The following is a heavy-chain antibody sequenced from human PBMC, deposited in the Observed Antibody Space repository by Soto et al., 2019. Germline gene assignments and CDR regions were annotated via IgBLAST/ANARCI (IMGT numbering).Heavy chain of an antibody. Sequence: EVQLLESGGGLVQPGGSLRLSCAASGFTFSSYAMSWVRQAPGKGLEWVSAISGSGGSTYYADSVKGRFTISRDNSKNTLYLQMHSLGAEDTAVYYCAKDVMVYAIYYDDYYMDVWGKGTTVTVSS. J-gene: IGHJ6*03. V-gene: IGHV3-23*01. CDR1: GFTFSSYA. CDR3: AKDVMVYAIYYDDYYMDV. D-gene: IGHD2-8*01. CDR2: ISGSGGST.